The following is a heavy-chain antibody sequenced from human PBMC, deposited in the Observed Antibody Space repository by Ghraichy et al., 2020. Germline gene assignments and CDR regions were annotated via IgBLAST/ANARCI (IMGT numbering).Heavy chain of an antibody. D-gene: IGHD1-1*01. CDR3: ARDRGPNCLDY. CDR2: IKQDGSEK. Sequence: GGSLRLSCADSGFTFSSYWMSWVRQAPGKGLEWVANIKQDGSEKYYVDSMKGRFTISRDNTKSSLYLQMNSLRAEDTAVYYCARDRGPNCLDYWGQGTLVTVSS. J-gene: IGHJ4*02. CDR1: GFTFSSYW. V-gene: IGHV3-7*01.